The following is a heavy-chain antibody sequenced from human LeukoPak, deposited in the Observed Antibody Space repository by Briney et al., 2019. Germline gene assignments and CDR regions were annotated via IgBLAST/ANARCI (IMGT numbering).Heavy chain of an antibody. Sequence: SETLSLTCTVSGGSISAISGGPYYWGWIRQPPGKGLEWIGSGHYSGNTYHPSLKSRVTISIDTSKNQFSLRVSSVTAADTAVYYCARHGHHGDHDCWGQGILVTVSS. CDR1: GGSISAISGGPYY. CDR3: ARHGHHGDHDC. CDR2: GHYSGNT. D-gene: IGHD2-21*02. J-gene: IGHJ4*02. V-gene: IGHV4-39*01.